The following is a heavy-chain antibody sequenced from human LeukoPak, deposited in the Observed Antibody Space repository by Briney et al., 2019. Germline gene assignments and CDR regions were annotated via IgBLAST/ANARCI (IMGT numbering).Heavy chain of an antibody. J-gene: IGHJ4*02. CDR3: GGFGYEAAVDL. CDR1: GFTFSSYG. D-gene: IGHD6-13*01. Sequence: GRSLRLSCAASGFTFSSYGMHWVRQAPGKGLEWVAVIWYDGSNKYYADSVKGRFTISRDNSKNTLYLQMNSLRAEDTAVYYCGGFGYEAAVDLWGQGTLVIVSS. V-gene: IGHV3-33*01. CDR2: IWYDGSNK.